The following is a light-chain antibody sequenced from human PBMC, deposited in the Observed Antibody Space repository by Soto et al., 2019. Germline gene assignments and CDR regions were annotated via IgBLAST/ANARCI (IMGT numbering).Light chain of an antibody. CDR1: QSIGSN. J-gene: IGKJ1*01. Sequence: VMSQSLATLSVTPGERVTLSCRASQSIGSNLAWYQQKPGRAPRLLIYGASNRATGIPDRFSGSGSGTDFTLTISRLAPEDLAVYCCQQYGSPGTFGQGTKVDIK. CDR3: QQYGSPGT. V-gene: IGKV3-20*01. CDR2: GAS.